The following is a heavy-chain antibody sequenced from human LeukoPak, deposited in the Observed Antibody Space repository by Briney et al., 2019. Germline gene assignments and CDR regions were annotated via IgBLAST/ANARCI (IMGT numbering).Heavy chain of an antibody. CDR2: INPNSGGT. D-gene: IGHD1-26*01. V-gene: IGHV1-2*06. J-gene: IGHJ3*02. CDR1: GYTFTGYY. Sequence: ASVKVSCKASGYTFTGYYIHWVRQAPGQGLEWMVRINPNSGGTNYAQKFQGRVTMTRDTSISTAYMELSRLRSDDTAVYYCARINSGSYWGHDAFDMWGQGTMVTVSS. CDR3: ARINSGSYWGHDAFDM.